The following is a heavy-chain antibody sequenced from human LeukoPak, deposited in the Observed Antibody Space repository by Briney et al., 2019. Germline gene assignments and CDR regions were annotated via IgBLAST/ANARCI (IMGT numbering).Heavy chain of an antibody. CDR1: GFTFSSFS. CDR3: AELGITMIGGV. CDR2: ISSSSSTI. D-gene: IGHD3-10*02. V-gene: IGHV3-48*01. Sequence: GGSLRLSCAASGFTFSSFSMNWVRQAPGKGLEWVSYISSSSSTIYYADSVKGRFTISRDNAKSSLYLQMNSLRAEDTAVYYCAELGITMIGGVWGEGTTVTISS. J-gene: IGHJ6*04.